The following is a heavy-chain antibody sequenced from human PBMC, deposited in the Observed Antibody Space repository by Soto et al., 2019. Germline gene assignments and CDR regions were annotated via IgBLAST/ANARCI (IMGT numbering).Heavy chain of an antibody. Sequence: SEPLSLTCSVAGGTTSDDTYYWSWIRQPPGKGLEWIGEINHSGSTNYNPSLKSRVTISVDTSKNQFSLKLSSVTAADTAVYYCASVRGGYYYAMDVWGQGTTVS. CDR1: GGTTSDDTYY. CDR3: ASVRGGYYYAMDV. V-gene: IGHV4-34*01. J-gene: IGHJ6*02. D-gene: IGHD3-10*02. CDR2: INHSGST.